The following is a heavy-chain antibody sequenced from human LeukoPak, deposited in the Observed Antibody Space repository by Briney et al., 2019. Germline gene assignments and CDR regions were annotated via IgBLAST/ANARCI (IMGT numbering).Heavy chain of an antibody. CDR3: ARGRYDAFDI. CDR1: GGSISSYY. Sequence: PSETLSLTCTVSGGSISSYYWSWVRQPPGKGLEWIGYFYYSESTDYNPSLKSRVTISVDTSKNQLSLKLSFVTAADTAVYYCARGRYDAFDIWGQGTMVTVSS. V-gene: IGHV4-59*08. CDR2: FYYSEST. J-gene: IGHJ3*02. D-gene: IGHD5-18*01.